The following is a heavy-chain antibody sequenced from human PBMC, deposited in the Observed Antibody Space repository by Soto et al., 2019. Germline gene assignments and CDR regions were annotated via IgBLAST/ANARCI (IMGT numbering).Heavy chain of an antibody. V-gene: IGHV4-34*01. CDR3: ARARTYYYDSSGYPYYYYGMGV. Sequence: PSETLSLTCAVYGGSFSGYYWSWIRQPPGKGLEWIGEINHSGSTNYNPSLKSRVTISVDTSKNQFSLKLSSVTAADTAVYYCARARTYYYDSSGYPYYYYGMGVWGQGTTVTVSS. CDR2: INHSGST. J-gene: IGHJ6*02. CDR1: GGSFSGYY. D-gene: IGHD3-22*01.